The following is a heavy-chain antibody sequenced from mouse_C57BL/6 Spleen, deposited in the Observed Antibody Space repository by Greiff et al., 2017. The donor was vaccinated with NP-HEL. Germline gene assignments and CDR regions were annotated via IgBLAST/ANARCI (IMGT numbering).Heavy chain of an antibody. CDR2: ISSGSSTI. CDR3: ATSPSYYSNPFAY. J-gene: IGHJ3*01. CDR1: GFTFSDYG. Sequence: EVKLLESGGGLVKPGGSLKLSCAASGFTFSDYGMHWVRQAPEKGLEWVAYISSGSSTIYYADTVKGRFPISRDNAKNTLFLQMTSLRSEDTAMYYCATSPSYYSNPFAYWGQGTLVTVSA. V-gene: IGHV5-17*01. D-gene: IGHD2-5*01.